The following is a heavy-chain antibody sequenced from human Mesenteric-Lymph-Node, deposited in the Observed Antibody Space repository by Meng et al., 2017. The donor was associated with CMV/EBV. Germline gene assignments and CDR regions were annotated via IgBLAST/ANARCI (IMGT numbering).Heavy chain of an antibody. Sequence: SVKVSCKASGYTFTGYYMHWVRQAPGQGLEWMGGIIPILGIANYAQKFQGRVTITADKSTSTAYMELSSLRSEDTAVYYCARDQDSSSDHELYFDYWGQGTLVTVSS. CDR3: ARDQDSSSDHELYFDY. D-gene: IGHD6-6*01. J-gene: IGHJ4*02. CDR2: IIPILGIA. CDR1: GYTFTGYY. V-gene: IGHV1-69*10.